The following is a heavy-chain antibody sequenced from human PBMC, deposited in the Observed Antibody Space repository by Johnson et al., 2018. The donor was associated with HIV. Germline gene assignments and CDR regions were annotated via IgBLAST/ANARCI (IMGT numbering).Heavy chain of an antibody. CDR2: IRYDASDK. Sequence: QVQLVESGGGVVQPGGYLRLSCSASGFTFRNYGMHWVRQAPGKGLEWVALIRYDASDKYYGDSVRGRFTISRDNSKSTLYLQMGSLRAEDTAVYYCATKSAGGSFDMWGQGTTVTVSS. CDR3: ATKSAGGSFDM. D-gene: IGHD5-12*01. J-gene: IGHJ3*02. V-gene: IGHV3-30*02. CDR1: GFTFRNYG.